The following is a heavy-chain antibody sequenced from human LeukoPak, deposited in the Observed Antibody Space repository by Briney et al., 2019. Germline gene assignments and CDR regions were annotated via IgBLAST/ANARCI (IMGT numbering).Heavy chain of an antibody. J-gene: IGHJ4*02. V-gene: IGHV3-23*01. CDR3: AKGSIRRYCSSTSCYYFDY. CDR2: ISGSGGST. CDR1: GFTFSSYA. D-gene: IGHD2-2*01. Sequence: PGGSLRLSCAASGFTFSSYAMSWVRQAPGKGLEWVSAISGSGGSTYYADSVKGRFTISRDNSKNTLYLQMNSLRAEDTAVYYCAKGSIRRYCSSTSCYYFDYWGQGTLVTVSS.